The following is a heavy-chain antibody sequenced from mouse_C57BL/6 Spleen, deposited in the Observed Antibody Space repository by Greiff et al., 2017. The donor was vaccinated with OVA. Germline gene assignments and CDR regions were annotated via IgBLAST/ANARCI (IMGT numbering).Heavy chain of an antibody. D-gene: IGHD1-1*01. CDR3: ARDYGSNYYFDY. CDR2: IYPGSGST. CDR1: GYTFTSYW. V-gene: IGHV1-55*01. Sequence: QVQLQQPGAELVKPGASVKMSCKASGYTFTSYWITWVKQRPGQGLEWIGDIYPGSGSTNYNEKFKSKATLTVDTSSSTAYMQLSSLTSVDSAVYYCARDYGSNYYFDYWGQGTTLTVSS. J-gene: IGHJ2*01.